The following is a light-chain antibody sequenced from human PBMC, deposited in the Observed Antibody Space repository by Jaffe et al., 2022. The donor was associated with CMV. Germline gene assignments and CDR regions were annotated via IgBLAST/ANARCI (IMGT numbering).Light chain of an antibody. CDR1: RIGTKS. CDR2: YNS. J-gene: IGLJ2*01. V-gene: IGLV3-21*04. Sequence: SYVLTQPPSLSVAPGETASMTCGGNRIGTKSVYWYQQKPGQAPVLVIFYNSDRPSGIPERFSGSNSGNTATLSITRVEAGDEADYYCQVWDIDTEHVVFGGGTKLTVL. CDR3: QVWDIDTEHVV.